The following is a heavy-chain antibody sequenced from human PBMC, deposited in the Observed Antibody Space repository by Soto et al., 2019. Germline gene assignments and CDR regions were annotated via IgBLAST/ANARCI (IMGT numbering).Heavy chain of an antibody. Sequence: EVQLVESGGGLVQPGGSLRLSCAASGFTFSSYWMSWVRQAPGKGLEWVANIKQDGSEKYYVDSVKGRFTISRDNAKNSLYLQMNSLRAEDTAVYCCARLSSSPSFQHWGQGTLVTVSS. CDR3: ARLSSSPSFQH. CDR2: IKQDGSEK. J-gene: IGHJ1*01. CDR1: GFTFSSYW. D-gene: IGHD6-13*01. V-gene: IGHV3-7*01.